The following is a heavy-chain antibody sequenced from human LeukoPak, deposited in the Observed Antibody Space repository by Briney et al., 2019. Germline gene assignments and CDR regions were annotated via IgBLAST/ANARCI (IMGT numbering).Heavy chain of an antibody. CDR3: ARGVDTAMRVDAFDI. CDR2: INPNSGGT. D-gene: IGHD5-18*01. V-gene: IGHV1-2*02. CDR1: GYTFTGYY. J-gene: IGHJ3*02. Sequence: ASVKVSCKASGYTFTGYYMHWVRQAPGQGLEWVGWINPNSGGTNYAQKFQGRVTMIRDTSISTAYMELSRLRSDDTAVYYCARGVDTAMRVDAFDIWGQGTMVTVSS.